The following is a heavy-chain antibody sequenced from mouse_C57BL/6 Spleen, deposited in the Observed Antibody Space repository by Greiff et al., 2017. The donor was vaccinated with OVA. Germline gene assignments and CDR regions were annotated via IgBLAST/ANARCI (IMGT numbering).Heavy chain of an antibody. CDR3: ARSGNYPLFAY. CDR1: GYTFTDYN. CDR2: INPNNGGT. Sequence: EVQLQQSGPELVKPGASVKIPCKASGYTFTDYNMDWVKQSHGKSLEWIGDINPNNGGTIYNQKFKGKATLTVDKSSSTAYMELRSLTSEDTAVYYCARSGNYPLFAYWGQGTLGTVSA. J-gene: IGHJ3*01. D-gene: IGHD2-1*01. V-gene: IGHV1-18*01.